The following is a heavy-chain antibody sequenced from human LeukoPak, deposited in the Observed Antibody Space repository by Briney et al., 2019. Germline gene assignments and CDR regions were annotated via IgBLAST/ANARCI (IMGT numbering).Heavy chain of an antibody. Sequence: ASVKVSCKASGYTFTSYYMHWVRQAPGQGLEWMGIINPSGGSTSHAQKFQGRVTMIRDTSTSTVYMELSSLRSEDTAVYYCARDFFSGSYDFWRGMVDYWGQGTLVTVSS. CDR1: GYTFTSYY. J-gene: IGHJ4*02. D-gene: IGHD3-3*01. CDR3: ARDFFSGSYDFWRGMVDY. CDR2: INPSGGST. V-gene: IGHV1-46*01.